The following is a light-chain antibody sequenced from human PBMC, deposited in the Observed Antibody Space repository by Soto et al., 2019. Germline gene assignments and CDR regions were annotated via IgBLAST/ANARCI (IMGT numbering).Light chain of an antibody. CDR2: GAS. CDR1: QSVSSGY. CDR3: QQYGNSPPSVT. V-gene: IGKV3-20*01. J-gene: IGKJ3*01. Sequence: EIVLTQSPNTLSLSPGETATLSCRAIQSVSSGYLVWYQQKPGQAPRLLIYGASTRATGIPDRFSGSGSGTDFTLTISRLEPEDFAVYYCQQYGNSPPSVTFGPGTKVDIK.